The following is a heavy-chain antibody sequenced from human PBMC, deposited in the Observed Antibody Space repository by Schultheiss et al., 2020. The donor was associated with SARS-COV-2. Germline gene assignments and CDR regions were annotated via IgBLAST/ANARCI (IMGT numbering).Heavy chain of an antibody. D-gene: IGHD3-10*01. V-gene: IGHV2-70*01. CDR2: IDWDDDK. CDR3: SRIRNYYGSGYYFDY. CDR1: LSTDGMC. Sequence: SGPTLVKPTQTLTLTCTFSLSTDGMCVRRIRQPPGKALDWLALIDWDDDKYYSTSLKTRLTISKDTSKNQVVLTMTNMDPVDTATYFCSRIRNYYGSGYYFDYWGQGTLVTVSS. J-gene: IGHJ4*02.